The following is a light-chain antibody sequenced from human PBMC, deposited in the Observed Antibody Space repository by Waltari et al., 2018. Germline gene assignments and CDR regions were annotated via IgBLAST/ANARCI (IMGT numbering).Light chain of an antibody. CDR3: QQYGSSVIYT. CDR1: QSLSRSS. J-gene: IGKJ2*01. V-gene: IGKV3-20*01. Sequence: DIFLTQSPGTLSLSPGERATLSCRASQSLSRSSVAWEQQRTGQPPRLLTYGASIRATGIPDRFSGSGSGTDFTPTSSRREPEDFAVYYCQQYGSSVIYTCGQGTRLEIK. CDR2: GAS.